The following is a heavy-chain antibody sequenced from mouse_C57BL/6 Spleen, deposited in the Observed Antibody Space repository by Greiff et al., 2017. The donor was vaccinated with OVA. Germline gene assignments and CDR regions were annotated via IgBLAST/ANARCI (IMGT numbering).Heavy chain of an antibody. CDR2: INPSTGGT. V-gene: IGHV1-43*01. Sequence: VQLKQSGPELVKPGASVKISCKASGYSFTGYYMHWVKQSSEKSLEWIGEINPSTGGTSYNQKFKGKATLTVDKSSSTAYMQLKSLTSEDSAVYYCARGTTVAYWGQGTLVTVSA. D-gene: IGHD1-1*01. J-gene: IGHJ3*01. CDR1: GYSFTGYY. CDR3: ARGTTVAY.